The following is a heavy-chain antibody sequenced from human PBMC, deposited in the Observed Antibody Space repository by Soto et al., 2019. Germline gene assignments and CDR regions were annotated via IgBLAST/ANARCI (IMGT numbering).Heavy chain of an antibody. V-gene: IGHV3-23*01. CDR2: ISGSGGST. Sequence: GGSLRLSCAASGFTFSSYAMSWVRQAPGKGLEWVSAISGSGGSTYYADSVKGRFTIPRDNSKNTLYLQMNSLRAEDTAVYYCAKGYGLNPAGNRDYWGQGTLVTVSS. D-gene: IGHD1-1*01. J-gene: IGHJ4*02. CDR1: GFTFSSYA. CDR3: AKGYGLNPAGNRDY.